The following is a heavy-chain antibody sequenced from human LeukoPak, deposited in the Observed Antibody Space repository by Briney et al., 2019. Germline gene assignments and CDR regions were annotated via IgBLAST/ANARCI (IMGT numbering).Heavy chain of an antibody. CDR1: GGSIISNW. D-gene: IGHD2-8*01. CDR3: ARNGDYCIDV. CDR2: IHPSGST. V-gene: IGHV4-4*02. Sequence: PSETLSLTCGVSGGSIISNWWSWVRQPPGKGLEWIGEIHPSGSTNYNPSLKAQVTISVDKPKNQFSLKLSSVTAADTAVYYCARNGDYCIDVWGKGTTVTVS. J-gene: IGHJ6*03.